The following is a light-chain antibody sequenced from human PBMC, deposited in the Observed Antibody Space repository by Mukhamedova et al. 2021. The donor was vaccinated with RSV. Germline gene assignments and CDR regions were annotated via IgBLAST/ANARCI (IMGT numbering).Light chain of an antibody. CDR2: DVS. Sequence: TISCTGTSSDVGGYNYVSWYQQHPGKAPKLMIYDVSKRPSGVSNRFAGSKSGNTASLTISGLQAEDEADYSCCSYAGSSTYVFGT. CDR3: CSYAGSSTYV. CDR1: SSDVGGYNY. V-gene: IGLV2-23*02. J-gene: IGLJ1*01.